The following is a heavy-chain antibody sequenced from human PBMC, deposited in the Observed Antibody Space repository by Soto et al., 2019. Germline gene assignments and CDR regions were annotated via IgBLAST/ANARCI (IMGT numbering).Heavy chain of an antibody. J-gene: IGHJ4*01. V-gene: IGHV1-18*01. CDR3: ATDDMNRGRFDF. CDR2: ININRGDV. CDR1: GHSSTHNG. Sequence: VASVKVSCKAPGHSSTHNGISWVRRAPGQGLEWMGWININRGDVNHAPKFQGRVTLTTDTSTTTAYMELRSLRLDDTAVYFCATDDMNRGRFDFWGHGTLVTGSS.